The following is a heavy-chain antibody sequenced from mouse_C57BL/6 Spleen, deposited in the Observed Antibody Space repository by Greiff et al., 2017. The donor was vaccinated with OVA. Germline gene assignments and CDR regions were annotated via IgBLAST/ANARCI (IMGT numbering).Heavy chain of an antibody. V-gene: IGHV5-4*01. Sequence: EVQRVESGGGLVKPGGSLKLSCAASGFTFSSYAMSWVRQTPEKRLEWVATISDGGSYTYYPDNVKGRFTISRDNAKNNLYLQMSHLKSEDTAMYYCARHYYGNPWFAYWGQGTLVTVSA. CDR3: ARHYYGNPWFAY. CDR1: GFTFSSYA. D-gene: IGHD2-1*01. J-gene: IGHJ3*01. CDR2: ISDGGSYT.